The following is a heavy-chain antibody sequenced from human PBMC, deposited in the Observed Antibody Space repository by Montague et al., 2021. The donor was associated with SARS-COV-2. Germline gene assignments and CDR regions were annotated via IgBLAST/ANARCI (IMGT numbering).Heavy chain of an antibody. Sequence: PALVKPTQTLTLTCVFSGFSLNTDGVGVAWIRRPPGKALEWLALIYWDGGQRYSPSLKTRLTITKDTSKNRVVLTMTNLDPVDTATYYCARRYDFYRAEAFDVWGQGTMLTVSS. CDR3: ARRYDFYRAEAFDV. CDR2: IYWDGGQ. V-gene: IGHV2-5*02. D-gene: IGHD3-3*01. J-gene: IGHJ3*01. CDR1: GFSLNTDGVG.